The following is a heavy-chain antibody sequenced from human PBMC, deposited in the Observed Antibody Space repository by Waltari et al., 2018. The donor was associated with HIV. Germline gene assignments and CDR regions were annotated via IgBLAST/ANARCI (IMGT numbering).Heavy chain of an antibody. CDR3: ATPGGGAYYDH. CDR1: GFSISATY. D-gene: IGHD3-10*01. CDR2: IYRGGSV. V-gene: IGHV3-66*01. Sequence: EVHLVESGGGLVQPGGSLRLSCAASGFSISATYMTWVRQATGKGLGWVSGIYRGGSVVYPESVKGRCTITRDNSKNTLYLQMKSLRPEDTAVYFCATPGGGAYYDHWGQGTLVTVSS. J-gene: IGHJ4*02.